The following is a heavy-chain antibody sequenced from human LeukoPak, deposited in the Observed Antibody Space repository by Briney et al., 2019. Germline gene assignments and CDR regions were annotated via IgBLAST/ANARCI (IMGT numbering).Heavy chain of an antibody. CDR3: ARVVCSSTSCASYYFDY. CDR2: IYYSGST. Sequence: SETLSLTCTVSGGSISSGGYYWSWIRQPPGKGLEWVGYIYYSGSTYYNPSLKSRVTISVDTPKNQFSLKLSSVTAADTAVYYCARVVCSSTSCASYYFDYWGQGTLVTVSS. D-gene: IGHD2-2*01. V-gene: IGHV4-30-4*01. J-gene: IGHJ4*02. CDR1: GGSISSGGYY.